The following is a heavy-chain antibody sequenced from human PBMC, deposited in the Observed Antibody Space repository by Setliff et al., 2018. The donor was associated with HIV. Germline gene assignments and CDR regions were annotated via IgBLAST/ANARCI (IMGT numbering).Heavy chain of an antibody. Sequence: ASVKVSCKASGYTFSSHGISWVRQAPGQGLEWMGWISGYNADTDYAQKFQGRVSMTTDISTNTAYMELRSLRSDDTAVYYCARDNVRGPTNAMDVWGQGTKVTVSS. V-gene: IGHV1-18*01. CDR3: ARDNVRGPTNAMDV. J-gene: IGHJ6*02. CDR2: ISGYNADT. D-gene: IGHD3-10*01. CDR1: GYTFSSHG.